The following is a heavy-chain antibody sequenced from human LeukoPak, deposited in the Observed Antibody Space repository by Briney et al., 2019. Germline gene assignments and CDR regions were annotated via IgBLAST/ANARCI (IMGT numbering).Heavy chain of an antibody. CDR2: FNRDGRTR. J-gene: IGHJ4*02. D-gene: IGHD4-17*01. CDR3: ALPLRDGDFYFDY. V-gene: IGHV3-74*01. Sequence: GGSLRLSCAASGFTFSSYWRHWVSHAPGKGLVWVSRFNRDGRTRNYADSVKGRFTISRDNAKNTVFLQMNSLRAEDTAVYYCALPLRDGDFYFDYWGQGALVTVSS. CDR1: GFTFSSYW.